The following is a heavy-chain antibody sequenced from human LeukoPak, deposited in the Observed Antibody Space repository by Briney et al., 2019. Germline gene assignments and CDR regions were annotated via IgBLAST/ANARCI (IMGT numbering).Heavy chain of an antibody. CDR3: VRDNPRSCGVVPENIDDY. J-gene: IGHJ4*02. V-gene: IGHV3-48*01. Sequence: GGSLRLSCAASGFTFSSYSMNWVRQAPGKGLEWVSYINGGGSPILYADSVRGRFTISRDNAKNSLYLQMNSLRAEDTAVYYCVRDNPRSCGVVPENIDDYWGQGTLDTVSS. CDR1: GFTFSSYS. CDR2: INGGGSPI. D-gene: IGHD2-15*01.